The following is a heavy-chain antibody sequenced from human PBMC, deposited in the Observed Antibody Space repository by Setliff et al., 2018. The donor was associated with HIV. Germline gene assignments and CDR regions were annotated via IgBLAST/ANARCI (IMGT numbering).Heavy chain of an antibody. CDR3: ARGVAAAGL. Sequence: SETLSLTCTVSGGSITRSSYYWAWIRQSPGKGLEWIGNIFYSGHTFYNPSLRSRVTISVDTSKNQFSLKLSSVTAADTAVYYCARGVAAAGLWGQGTLVTVSS. CDR2: IFYSGHT. CDR1: GGSITRSSYY. V-gene: IGHV4-39*07. D-gene: IGHD6-13*01. J-gene: IGHJ4*02.